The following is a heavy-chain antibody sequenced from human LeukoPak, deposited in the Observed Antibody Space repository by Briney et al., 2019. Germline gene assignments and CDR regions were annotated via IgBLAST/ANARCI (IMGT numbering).Heavy chain of an antibody. V-gene: IGHV3-74*01. CDR2: INSDGSTT. Sequence: PGGSLRLSCAASGFTFSSHWMHWVRQAPGKGLVWVSRINSDGSTTTYADSVKGRFTISRDNSENTLYLQMNSLRAEDTAVYYCAKTPLSITIFGVVHFDLWGRGTLVTVSS. D-gene: IGHD3-3*01. CDR3: AKTPLSITIFGVVHFDL. CDR1: GFTFSSHW. J-gene: IGHJ2*01.